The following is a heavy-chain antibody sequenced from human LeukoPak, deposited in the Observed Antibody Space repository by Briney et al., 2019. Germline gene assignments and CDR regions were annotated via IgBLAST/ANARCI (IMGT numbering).Heavy chain of an antibody. Sequence: KPGGSLRLSCAASGFTFSSYSMNWVRQAPGEGLEWVSSISSSSSYIYYADSVKGRFTISRDNAKNSLYLQMNSLRAEDTAVYYCARDYSIAVAGFHFDYWGQGTLVTVSS. D-gene: IGHD6-19*01. J-gene: IGHJ4*02. CDR2: ISSSSSYI. CDR1: GFTFSSYS. CDR3: ARDYSIAVAGFHFDY. V-gene: IGHV3-21*01.